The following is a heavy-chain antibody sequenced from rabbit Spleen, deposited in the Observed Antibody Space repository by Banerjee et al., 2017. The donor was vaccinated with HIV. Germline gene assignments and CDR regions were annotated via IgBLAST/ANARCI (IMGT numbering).Heavy chain of an antibody. Sequence: QSLEESGGDLVKPGASLTLTCTASGVSFTFSSYMCWVRQAPGKGLEWISCIAGSSSGFTYSATWAKGRFTCSKTSSTTVTLQMTSLTVADTATYFCARDTGSSFSSYGMDLWGPGTLVTVS. D-gene: IGHD8-1*01. CDR3: ARDTGSSFSSYGMDL. V-gene: IGHV1S40*01. J-gene: IGHJ6*01. CDR1: GVSFTFSSY. CDR2: IAGSSSGFT.